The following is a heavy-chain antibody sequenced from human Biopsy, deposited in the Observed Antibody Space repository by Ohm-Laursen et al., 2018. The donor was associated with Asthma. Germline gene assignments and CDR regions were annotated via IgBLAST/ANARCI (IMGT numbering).Heavy chain of an antibody. Sequence: GSLRLSCAASGFTVSTNGMSWVRQPPGKGLEWVSVIYSGGGTYYADSVQGRFTISRDNAKNSLYLQMNSLRAEDTAVYYCARDGPELPTELDYWGPGTLVTVSS. V-gene: IGHV3-53*01. J-gene: IGHJ4*02. D-gene: IGHD1-14*01. CDR2: IYSGGGT. CDR3: ARDGPELPTELDY. CDR1: GFTVSTNG.